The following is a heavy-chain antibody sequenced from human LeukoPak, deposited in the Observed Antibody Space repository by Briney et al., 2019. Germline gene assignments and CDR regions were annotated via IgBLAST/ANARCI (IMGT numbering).Heavy chain of an antibody. CDR3: AKKGVGYGDYYYFYAMDV. D-gene: IGHD4-17*01. V-gene: IGHV3-23*01. CDR1: GFTFSTYG. J-gene: IGHJ6*02. CDR2: ISGSDNKT. Sequence: AGGSLRLSCAASGFTFSTYGMTWVRQAPGKGLEWVSGISGSDNKTYYADSVKGRFTISRDNSKNTLFLQMNSLRAEDTAVYYCAKKGVGYGDYYYFYAMDVWGQGTTVTVSS.